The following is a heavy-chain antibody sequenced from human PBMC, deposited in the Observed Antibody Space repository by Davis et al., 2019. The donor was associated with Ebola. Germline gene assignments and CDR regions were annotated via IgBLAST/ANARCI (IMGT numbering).Heavy chain of an antibody. CDR3: ARGNLHFANYFSY. CDR2: INHSGST. V-gene: IGHV4-34*01. D-gene: IGHD1-7*01. Sequence: SETLSLTCAVYGGSFSGYYWSWIRQPPGKGLEWIGEINHSGSTNYNPSLKSRVTLSVDTSKNQFSLKLSSVTAAETAVYYCARGNLHFANYFSYWGQGTLVTVSS. J-gene: IGHJ4*02. CDR1: GGSFSGYY.